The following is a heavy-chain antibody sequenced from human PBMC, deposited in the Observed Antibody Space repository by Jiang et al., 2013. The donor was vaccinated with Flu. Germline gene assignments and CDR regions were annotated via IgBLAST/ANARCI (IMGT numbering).Heavy chain of an antibody. J-gene: IGHJ4*02. Sequence: VQLVESGGGLVQPGGSLRLSCAASGFTFSSYAMSWVRQAPGKGLEWVSAISGSGGSTYYADSVKGRFTISRDNSKNTLYLQMNSLRAEDTAVYYCAKNRGVLRYFDWLTLEVDYWGQGTLVTVSS. CDR2: ISGSGGST. CDR3: AKNRGVLRYFDWLTLEVDY. CDR1: GFTFSSYA. V-gene: IGHV3-23*04. D-gene: IGHD3-9*01.